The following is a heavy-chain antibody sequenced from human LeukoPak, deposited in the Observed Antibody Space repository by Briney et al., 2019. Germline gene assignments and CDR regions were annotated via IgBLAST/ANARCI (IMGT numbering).Heavy chain of an antibody. CDR2: IRSKAYGGTT. V-gene: IGHV3-49*03. CDR1: GFTFGVYA. J-gene: IGHJ6*02. CDR3: TRGLGFGALPDV. Sequence: GGSLRLSCTASGFTFGVYAMSWFRQAPGKGLEWVGFIRSKAYGGTTEYAASVKGRFTISRDESKSIAYLQMNSLITDDTAVYYCTRGLGFGALPDVWGQGTTVTVSS. D-gene: IGHD3-10*01.